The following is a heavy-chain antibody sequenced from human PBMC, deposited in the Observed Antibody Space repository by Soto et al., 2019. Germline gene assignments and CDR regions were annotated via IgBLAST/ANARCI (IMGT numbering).Heavy chain of an antibody. J-gene: IGHJ4*02. Sequence: LRLSCAASGFTFSGFGMHWVRQAPGKGLEWVAIIWYDGSDKYYADSVKGRFTISRDNSKNTLYLQMNSLRAEDTAVYHCAFGNLSYYFDYWGQGTPVTVSS. CDR1: GFTFSGFG. V-gene: IGHV3-33*01. CDR3: AFGNLSYYFDY. CDR2: IWYDGSDK. D-gene: IGHD3-16*01.